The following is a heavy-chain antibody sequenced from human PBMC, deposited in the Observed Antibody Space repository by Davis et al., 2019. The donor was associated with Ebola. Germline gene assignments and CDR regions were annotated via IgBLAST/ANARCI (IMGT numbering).Heavy chain of an antibody. D-gene: IGHD1-1*01. CDR2: IYHIGST. CDR3: ARAQFPTTIDH. J-gene: IGHJ4*02. Sequence: SWVRQAPGKGLEWIGEIYHIGSTNNNPSLKSRVTISVDKSKNQFSLKLTPVTAADTAVYYCARAQFPTTIDHWSQGTLVTVSS. V-gene: IGHV4-4*02.